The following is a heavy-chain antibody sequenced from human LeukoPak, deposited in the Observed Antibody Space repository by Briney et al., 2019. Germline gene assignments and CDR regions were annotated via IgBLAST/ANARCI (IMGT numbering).Heavy chain of an antibody. Sequence: ASVKVSCKASGYTFTSYYMHWVRQAPGQGLEWMGWINPNGGGTKYAQKFQGRVTMTRDTSISTAYMELSRLTSDDTAVYYCASVSGYGAYFDYWGQGTLVIVSS. V-gene: IGHV1-2*02. D-gene: IGHD5-12*01. CDR3: ASVSGYGAYFDY. CDR2: INPNGGGT. CDR1: GYTFTSYY. J-gene: IGHJ4*02.